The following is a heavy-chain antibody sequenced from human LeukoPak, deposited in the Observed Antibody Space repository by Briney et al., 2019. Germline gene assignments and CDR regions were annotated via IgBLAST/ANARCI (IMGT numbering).Heavy chain of an antibody. V-gene: IGHV3-64D*06. D-gene: IGHD2-15*01. CDR1: GFTFNSYP. J-gene: IGHJ4*02. CDR3: VRVNSVVVVVAAAFDH. CDR2: ISSDGAST. Sequence: GGSLRLSCSASGFTFNSYPMHWVRQAPGRGLEYVSAISSDGASTYYADSVKDRFTISRDNSKNTLYLQMSNLRAEDTAMYYCVRVNSVVVVVAAAFDHWGQGTLVTVSS.